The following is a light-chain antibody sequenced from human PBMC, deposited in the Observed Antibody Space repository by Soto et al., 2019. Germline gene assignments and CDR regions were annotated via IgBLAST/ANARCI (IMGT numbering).Light chain of an antibody. V-gene: IGLV1-40*01. Sequence: QLVLTQPPSVSGAPGQRVTISCTGSTSNIGAGYDVHWYQQLPGTAPKLLIYANINRPSGVPDRFSASKSDTSASLAITDLQAGDEADYYCQSYDSNLSGVVFGGGTKVTVL. CDR1: TSNIGAGYD. J-gene: IGLJ2*01. CDR2: ANI. CDR3: QSYDSNLSGVV.